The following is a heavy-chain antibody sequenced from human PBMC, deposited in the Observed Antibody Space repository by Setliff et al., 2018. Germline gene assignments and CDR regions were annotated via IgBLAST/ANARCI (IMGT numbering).Heavy chain of an antibody. J-gene: IGHJ5*02. D-gene: IGHD3-10*01. CDR1: GGSISSSSYY. V-gene: IGHV4-39*01. CDR3: ARHHRGVIISWFVP. Sequence: ASETLSLTCTVSGGSISSSSYYWGWIRQPPGKGLEWIGSIYYSGSTYYNPSLKSRVTISVDTSKNQFSLKLSSVTAADTAVYYCARHHRGVIISWFVPWGQGTLVTVSS. CDR2: IYYSGST.